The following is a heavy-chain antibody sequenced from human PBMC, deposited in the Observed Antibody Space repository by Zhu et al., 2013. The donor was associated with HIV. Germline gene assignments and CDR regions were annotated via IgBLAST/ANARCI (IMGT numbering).Heavy chain of an antibody. CDR3: ARDPIVVVPAANFDY. D-gene: IGHD2-2*01. Sequence: QVQLLQSGAEVKKPGASVKVSCKASGYTFTSYDINWVRQATGQGLEWMGWMNPNSGNTGYAQKFQGRVTMTRNTSISTAYMELSSLRSDDTAVYYCARDPIVVVPAANFDYWGQGTLVTVSS. CDR1: GYTFTSYD. V-gene: IGHV1-8*01. J-gene: IGHJ4*02. CDR2: MNPNSGNT.